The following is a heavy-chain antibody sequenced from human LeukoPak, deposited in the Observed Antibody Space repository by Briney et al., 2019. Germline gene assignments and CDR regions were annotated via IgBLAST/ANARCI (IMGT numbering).Heavy chain of an antibody. CDR2: IYHSGST. V-gene: IGHV4-30-2*01. Sequence: PSQTLSLTCTVSGGSISSDGYYWTWIRQPPGKGLELIGYIYHSGSTYYNPSLKSRVTISVDRSKNQFSLNLSSVTAADTSIYYCARQKEYYYYMDVWGKGTTVTVSS. CDR1: GGSISSDGYY. J-gene: IGHJ6*03. CDR3: ARQKEYYYYMDV.